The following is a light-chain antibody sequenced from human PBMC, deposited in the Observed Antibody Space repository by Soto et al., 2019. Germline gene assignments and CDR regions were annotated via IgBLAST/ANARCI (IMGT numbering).Light chain of an antibody. J-gene: IGKJ1*01. CDR2: GAS. CDR3: QQYNDYSWT. Sequence: EIVMTQSPATLSVSPGERATLSCRTSQSVSSSLAWYQQKPGQAPSLLIYGASTRATGIPARFSGSGSGTEFTLTISSLQSEDCAVYYCQQYNDYSWTFGQGTKVDIK. V-gene: IGKV3-15*01. CDR1: QSVSSS.